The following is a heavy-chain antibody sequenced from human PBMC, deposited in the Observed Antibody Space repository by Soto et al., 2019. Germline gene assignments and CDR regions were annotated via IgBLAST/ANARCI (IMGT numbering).Heavy chain of an antibody. CDR3: ARDAGYCSGGSCYDNKREYYFDY. Sequence: QVQLQESGPGLVKPSQTLSLTCTVSGGSISSGGYYWSWIRQHPGKGLEWIGYIYYSGSTYYNPSLKSRVTISVDTSKNQFSLKLSSVTAADTAVYYCARDAGYCSGGSCYDNKREYYFDYWGQGTLVTVSS. CDR1: GGSISSGGYY. V-gene: IGHV4-31*03. D-gene: IGHD2-15*01. J-gene: IGHJ4*02. CDR2: IYYSGST.